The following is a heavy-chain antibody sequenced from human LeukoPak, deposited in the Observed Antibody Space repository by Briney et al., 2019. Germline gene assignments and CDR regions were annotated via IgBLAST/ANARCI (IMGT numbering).Heavy chain of an antibody. V-gene: IGHV4-61*01. Sequence: SETLSLTCTVSGGSVSSGSYYWSWIRQPPGKGLEWIGEINHSGSTNYNPSLKSRVTISVDTSKNQFSLKLSSVTAADTAVYYCARGGKRWLQFGYFDYWGQGTLVTVSS. CDR1: GGSVSSGSYY. D-gene: IGHD5-24*01. J-gene: IGHJ4*02. CDR3: ARGGKRWLQFGYFDY. CDR2: INHSGST.